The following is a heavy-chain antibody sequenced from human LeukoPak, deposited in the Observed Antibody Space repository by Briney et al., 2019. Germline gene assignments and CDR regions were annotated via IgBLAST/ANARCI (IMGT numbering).Heavy chain of an antibody. CDR2: DGTDT. CDR1: GFNFRSYA. J-gene: IGHJ3*02. D-gene: IGHD3-16*01. V-gene: IGHV3-30*04. CDR3: ARPGGYAFDM. Sequence: GGSLRLSCVASGFNFRSYAFHWVRQAPGKGPEWMAFDGTDTYYADSVKGRFTLSRDNSQNTLYLQMNSLRATDTAVYYCARPGGYAFDMWGQGTMVTVSS.